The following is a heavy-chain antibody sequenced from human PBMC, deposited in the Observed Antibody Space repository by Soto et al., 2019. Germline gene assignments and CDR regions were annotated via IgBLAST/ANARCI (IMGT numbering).Heavy chain of an antibody. Sequence: GGSLRLSCAASGFTFSSYAMSWVRQAPGKGLEWVSAISGSGGSTYYADSVKGRFTISRDNSKNTLYLQMNSLRAEDTAVYYCAKDPLEIQLWPKYYFEYWGQGAPVTVS. CDR1: GFTFSSYA. V-gene: IGHV3-23*01. D-gene: IGHD5-18*01. J-gene: IGHJ4*02. CDR2: ISGSGGST. CDR3: AKDPLEIQLWPKYYFEY.